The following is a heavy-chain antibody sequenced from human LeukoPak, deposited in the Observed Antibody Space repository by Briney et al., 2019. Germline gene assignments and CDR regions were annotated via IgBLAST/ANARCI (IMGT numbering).Heavy chain of an antibody. Sequence: SETLSLTCTVFGGSISSYYWSWIRQPPGKGLEWIGYIYYSGSTNYNPSLKSRVTISVDTSKNQFSLKLSSVTAADTAVYYCARHADVYSSSFGYFDYWGQGTLVTVSS. D-gene: IGHD6-13*01. CDR3: ARHADVYSSSFGYFDY. CDR1: GGSISSYY. CDR2: IYYSGST. V-gene: IGHV4-59*08. J-gene: IGHJ4*02.